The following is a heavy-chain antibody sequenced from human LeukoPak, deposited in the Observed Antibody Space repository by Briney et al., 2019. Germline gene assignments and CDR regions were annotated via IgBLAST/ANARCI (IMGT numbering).Heavy chain of an antibody. J-gene: IGHJ3*01. CDR3: ARRRKELQAFDF. V-gene: IGHV1-2*04. Sequence: ASVKVSCKTYGYTFIDYYVHWVRQAPGQGLEWMGWINPKTGATKSAQKFQDWVTLTGDTSINTAYLGVTGLNSDDTAIYYCARRRKELQAFDFWGQGTLVTVSS. CDR2: INPKTGAT. D-gene: IGHD3-10*01. CDR1: GYTFIDYY.